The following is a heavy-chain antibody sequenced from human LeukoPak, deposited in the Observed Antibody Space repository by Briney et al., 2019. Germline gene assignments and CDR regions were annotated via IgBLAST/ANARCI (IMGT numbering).Heavy chain of an antibody. CDR3: AKAIGQEVPAGSRWYDP. D-gene: IGHD6-13*01. J-gene: IGHJ5*02. V-gene: IGHV3-23*01. CDR1: GFTFSSHW. CDR2: ISAAGGST. Sequence: GGSLRLSCVASGFTFSSHWMHWVRQAPGKGLEWVSTISAAGGSTYYADSVEGRFTISKDSSKNTLYLQMNSLRAEDTALYYCAKAIGQEVPAGSRWYDPWGQGTLVTVSS.